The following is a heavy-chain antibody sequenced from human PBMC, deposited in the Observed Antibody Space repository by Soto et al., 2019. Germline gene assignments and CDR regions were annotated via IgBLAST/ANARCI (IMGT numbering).Heavy chain of an antibody. CDR1: GGSFSGYY. CDR2: INHSGST. CDR3: ARGQTTVHYYYYYGMDV. V-gene: IGHV4-34*01. Sequence: ASETLSLTCAVYGGSFSGYYWSWIRQPPGKGLEWIGEINHSGSTNYNPSLKSRVTISVDTSKSQFSLKLSSVTAADTAVYYCARGQTTVHYYYYYGMDVWGQGXTVTVSS. D-gene: IGHD4-17*01. J-gene: IGHJ6*02.